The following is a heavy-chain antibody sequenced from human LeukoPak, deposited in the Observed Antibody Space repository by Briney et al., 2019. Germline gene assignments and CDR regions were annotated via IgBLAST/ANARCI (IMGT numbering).Heavy chain of an antibody. CDR3: ARDYYDSSGYYLVAFDI. CDR2: IYTSGST. Sequence: PSETLSLTCTVSGGSISSYYWSWIRQPAGKGLEWIGRIYTSGSTNYNPSLKSRVTMSVDTSKNQFSLKLSSVTAADTAVYYCARDYYDSSGYYLVAFDIWGQGTMVTVSS. CDR1: GGSISSYY. D-gene: IGHD3-22*01. J-gene: IGHJ3*02. V-gene: IGHV4-4*07.